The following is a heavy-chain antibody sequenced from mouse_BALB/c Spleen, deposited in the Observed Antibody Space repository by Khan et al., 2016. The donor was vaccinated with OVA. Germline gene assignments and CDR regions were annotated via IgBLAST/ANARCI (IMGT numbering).Heavy chain of an antibody. Sequence: QVQLQRSGPELVRPGASVKMSCKASGYTLTSYYVHWVRQRPGQGLEWIGWIYPVDGSTKCNEKFKGKTTLTADRSSSTASMLLSSLTSEDSAIYFCARGYYGYLDYWGQGTTLTVSS. CDR1: GYTLTSYY. V-gene: IGHV1S56*01. CDR3: ARGYYGYLDY. J-gene: IGHJ2*01. CDR2: IYPVDGST. D-gene: IGHD1-1*01.